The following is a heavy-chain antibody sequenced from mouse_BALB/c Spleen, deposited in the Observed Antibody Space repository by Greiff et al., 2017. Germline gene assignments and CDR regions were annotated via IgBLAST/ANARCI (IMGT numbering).Heavy chain of an antibody. D-gene: IGHD1-2*01. V-gene: IGHV1-5*01. Sequence: VQLQQSGTVLARPGASVKMSCTASGYSFTSYWMHWVQQRPGQGLEWIGAIYPGNSDTSYNQKFKGKAKLTAVTSASTAYMELSSLTNEDSAVYYCTRGGLYGHAMDDWGQGTSVTVSS. CDR3: TRGGLYGHAMDD. CDR2: IYPGNSDT. CDR1: GYSFTSYW. J-gene: IGHJ4*01.